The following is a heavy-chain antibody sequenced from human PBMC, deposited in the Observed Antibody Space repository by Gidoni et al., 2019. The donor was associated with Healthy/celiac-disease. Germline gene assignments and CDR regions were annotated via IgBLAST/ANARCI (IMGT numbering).Heavy chain of an antibody. CDR1: GFTFSSYS. CDR2: ISSSSSYI. J-gene: IGHJ4*02. V-gene: IGHV3-21*01. Sequence: EVQLVESGGGLVKPGGSLRLSCAASGFTFSSYSMNWVRQAPGKGLEWVSSISSSSSYIYYADSVKGRFTISRDNAKNSLYLQMNSLRAEDTAVYYCARDRYTAWGDNTNPFDYWGQGTLVTVSS. D-gene: IGHD3-16*01. CDR3: ARDRYTAWGDNTNPFDY.